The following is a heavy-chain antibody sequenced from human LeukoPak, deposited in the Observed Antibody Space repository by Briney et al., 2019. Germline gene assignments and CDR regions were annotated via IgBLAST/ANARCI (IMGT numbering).Heavy chain of an antibody. Sequence: ASVKVSCKASGGTFSSYAMNWVRQAPGQGLEWMGWINTNTGNPTYAQGFTGRFVFSLDTSVSTAYLQISSLKAEDTAVYYCARDGGRSNYYGMDVWGQGTTVTVSS. CDR2: INTNTGNP. CDR3: ARDGGRSNYYGMDV. J-gene: IGHJ6*02. D-gene: IGHD2-15*01. V-gene: IGHV7-4-1*02. CDR1: GGTFSSYA.